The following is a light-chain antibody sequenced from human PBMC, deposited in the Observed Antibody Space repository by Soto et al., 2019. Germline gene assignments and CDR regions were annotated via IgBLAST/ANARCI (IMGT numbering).Light chain of an antibody. CDR1: SSDVGGYNY. CDR3: CSYTTSNTRQIV. J-gene: IGLJ1*01. Sequence: QSFLTQPASVSGYPGQSITLSSPGTSSDVGGYNYVSWYQQHPGKAPKFMIYDVSSRPSGVSNRFSGSKSGNTASLTISGLQAEDEADYYCCSYTTSNTRQIVFGTGTKVTVL. CDR2: DVS. V-gene: IGLV2-14*03.